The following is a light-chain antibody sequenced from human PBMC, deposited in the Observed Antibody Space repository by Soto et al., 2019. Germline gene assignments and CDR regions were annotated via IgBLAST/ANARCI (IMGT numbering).Light chain of an antibody. CDR3: QQSGSSPTWT. J-gene: IGKJ1*01. Sequence: EIVLTQSPGTLSLSPGERATLSCRASQTVSSSYLAWYQQKPGQAHRLLIYGASSRATGIPDRFSGSGSGTDFTLTISRLEPEDFAVYYCQQSGSSPTWTFGQGTTVEIK. V-gene: IGKV3-20*01. CDR1: QTVSSSY. CDR2: GAS.